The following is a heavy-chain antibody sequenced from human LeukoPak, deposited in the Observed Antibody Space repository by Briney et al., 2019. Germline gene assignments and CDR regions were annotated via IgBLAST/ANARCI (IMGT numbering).Heavy chain of an antibody. Sequence: SQTLSLTCTVSGGSISSGGYYWSWIRQHPGKGLEWIGYIYYSGSIYYNPSLKSRVTISVDTSKNRFSLKLSSVTAADTAVYYCARGQALYSSSWYYFDYWGQGTLVTVSS. J-gene: IGHJ4*02. D-gene: IGHD6-13*01. CDR2: IYYSGSI. V-gene: IGHV4-31*03. CDR3: ARGQALYSSSWYYFDY. CDR1: GGSISSGGYY.